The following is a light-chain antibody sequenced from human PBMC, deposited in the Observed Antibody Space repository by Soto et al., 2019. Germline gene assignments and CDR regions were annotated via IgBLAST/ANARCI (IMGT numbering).Light chain of an antibody. J-gene: IGKJ2*01. CDR3: QQYSSTPPT. CDR1: QSVLYSSNNKNY. CDR2: WAS. Sequence: DIVMTQSPDSLAVSLGERATINCKSSQSVLYSSNNKNYLAWYQQRPAQPPKLLIYWASTRESGVPDRFSGSGSGIDFTLTITSLQAEDVAFYYCQQYSSTPPTFGQGTKLEIK. V-gene: IGKV4-1*01.